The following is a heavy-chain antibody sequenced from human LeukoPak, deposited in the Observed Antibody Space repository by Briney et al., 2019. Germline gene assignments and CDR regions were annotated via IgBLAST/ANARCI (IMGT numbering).Heavy chain of an antibody. CDR3: AKDEGRSYSSSWYGY. Sequence: GGSLRLSCAASGFTFSSYAMSWVRQAPGKGLEWVSAISGSGGSTYYADSVKGRFTISRDNSKNTLYLQMNSLRAEDTAVYYCAKDEGRSYSSSWYGYWGQGTLVTVSS. J-gene: IGHJ4*02. V-gene: IGHV3-23*01. CDR1: GFTFSSYA. CDR2: ISGSGGST. D-gene: IGHD6-13*01.